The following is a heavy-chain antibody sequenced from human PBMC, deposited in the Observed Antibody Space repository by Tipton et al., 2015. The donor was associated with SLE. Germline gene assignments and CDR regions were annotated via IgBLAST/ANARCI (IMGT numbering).Heavy chain of an antibody. CDR2: INQDGSEK. CDR3: ARATTGTTGGGDY. D-gene: IGHD1-1*01. Sequence: SLRLSCVVSGFTFSRYWMSWVRQAPGKGLEWVANINQDGSEKYHVDSVKGRFTISRDNAKNSLYLQMNSLRAEDTAVYYCARATTGTTGGGDYWGQGTLVTVSS. V-gene: IGHV3-7*01. CDR1: GFTFSRYW. J-gene: IGHJ4*02.